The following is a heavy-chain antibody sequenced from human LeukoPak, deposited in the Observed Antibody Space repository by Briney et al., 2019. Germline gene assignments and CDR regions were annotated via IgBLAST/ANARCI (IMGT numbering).Heavy chain of an antibody. V-gene: IGHV4-59*08. J-gene: IGHJ4*02. CDR3: ARHIIAAASAPIDY. Sequence: SETLSLTCTVSGDSINTYYWSWIRQTPGKGLEWLGYVYYNGNTNYNPSLKSRVTISVDTSKNQFSLKLSSVTAADTAVYYCARHIIAAASAPIDYWGQGTLVTVSS. CDR1: GDSINTYY. D-gene: IGHD6-13*01. CDR2: VYYNGNT.